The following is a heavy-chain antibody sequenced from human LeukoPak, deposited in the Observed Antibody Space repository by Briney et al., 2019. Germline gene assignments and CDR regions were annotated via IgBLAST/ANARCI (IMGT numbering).Heavy chain of an antibody. J-gene: IGHJ6*03. CDR1: GYTFTSYY. CDR3: ARGKWLHDGNYYYYMDV. Sequence: ASVKVSCKASGYTFTSYYMHWVRQAPGQGLEWMGLINPTGGSTGYAQKFQGRVTMTRDMSTSTDYMELSSLRSEDTAVYYCARGKWLHDGNYYYYMDVWGKGTTVTISS. CDR2: INPTGGST. D-gene: IGHD6-19*01. V-gene: IGHV1-46*01.